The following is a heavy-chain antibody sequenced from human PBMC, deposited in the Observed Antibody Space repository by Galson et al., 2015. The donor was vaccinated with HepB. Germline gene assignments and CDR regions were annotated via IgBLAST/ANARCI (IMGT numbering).Heavy chain of an antibody. CDR1: GFTFSSYS. CDR3: AREGPLWFGELWAYGMDV. Sequence: SLRLSCAASGFTFSSYSMNWVRQAPGKGLEWVSYISSSSSTIYYADSVKGRFTISRDNAKNSLYLQMNSLRAEDTAVYYCAREGPLWFGELWAYGMDVWGQGTTVTVSS. J-gene: IGHJ6*02. D-gene: IGHD3-10*01. CDR2: ISSSSSTI. V-gene: IGHV3-48*04.